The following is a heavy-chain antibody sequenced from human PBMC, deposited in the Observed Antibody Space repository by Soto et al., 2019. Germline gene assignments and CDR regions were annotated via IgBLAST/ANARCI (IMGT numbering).Heavy chain of an antibody. J-gene: IGHJ4*02. Sequence: QITLKESGPTLVKLTQTLTLTCTFSGFSLSTTRVAVGWIRQPPGKALEWLALIYWDDDKRYSPFLKSRLTITKDTSKNQVVLTMTNMDPVDTATYYCAHSVVAGLGYYFDYWGQGTLVTVSS. CDR3: AHSVVAGLGYYFDY. D-gene: IGHD6-19*01. CDR1: GFSLSTTRVA. CDR2: IYWDDDK. V-gene: IGHV2-5*02.